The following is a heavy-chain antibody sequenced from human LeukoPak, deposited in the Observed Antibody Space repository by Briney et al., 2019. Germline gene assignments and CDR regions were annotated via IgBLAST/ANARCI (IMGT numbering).Heavy chain of an antibody. CDR3: ARGAEFYYYMDV. Sequence: PGGSLRLSCAASGFTFSSYWMSWVRQAPGKGLEWVANIKQDGSEKYYVDSVKGRFTISRDNAKKSLYLQMNSPRAEDTAVYYCARGAEFYYYMDVWGKGTTVTVSS. CDR1: GFTFSSYW. D-gene: IGHD3-10*01. CDR2: IKQDGSEK. V-gene: IGHV3-7*01. J-gene: IGHJ6*03.